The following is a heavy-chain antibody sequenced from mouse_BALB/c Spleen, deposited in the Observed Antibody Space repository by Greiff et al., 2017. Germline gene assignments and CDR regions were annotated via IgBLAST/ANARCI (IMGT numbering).Heavy chain of an antibody. CDR2: INPSNGGT. CDR3: TRSWVGPFAY. Sequence: QVQLQQPGAELVKPGASVKLSCKASGYTFTSYYMYWVKQRPGQGLEWIGGINPSNGGTNFNEKFKSKATLTVDKSSSTAYMQLSSLTSEDSAVYYCTRSWVGPFAYWGQGTLVTVSA. D-gene: IGHD4-1*01. J-gene: IGHJ3*01. CDR1: GYTFTSYY. V-gene: IGHV1S81*02.